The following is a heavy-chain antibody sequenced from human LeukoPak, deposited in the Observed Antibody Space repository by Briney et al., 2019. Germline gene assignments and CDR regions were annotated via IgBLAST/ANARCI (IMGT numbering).Heavy chain of an antibody. Sequence: PGGSLRLSCAASGFTFSSYAMSWVRQAPGKGLEWVSAISGSGGSTYYADSVKGRFTISRDNSKNTLYLQMNSLRAEGTAVYYCAKDNPYDSSGYYSYWGQGTLVTVSS. D-gene: IGHD3-22*01. CDR3: AKDNPYDSSGYYSY. CDR2: ISGSGGST. V-gene: IGHV3-23*01. CDR1: GFTFSSYA. J-gene: IGHJ4*02.